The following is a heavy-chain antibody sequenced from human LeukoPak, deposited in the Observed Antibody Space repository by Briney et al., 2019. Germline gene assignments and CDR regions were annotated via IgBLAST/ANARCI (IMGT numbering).Heavy chain of an antibody. D-gene: IGHD3-16*01. J-gene: IGHJ4*02. CDR3: ARGPWASFDY. CDR1: GFTFSNYG. Sequence: PGGSLRLSCAASGFTFSNYGMHWGRQAPGKGLEWVAVISYDGSNKYSADSVKGRFTISRDHSKNTLYLQMNSLRAEDTAVYYCARGPWASFDYWGQGTLVTVSS. CDR2: ISYDGSNK. V-gene: IGHV3-30*03.